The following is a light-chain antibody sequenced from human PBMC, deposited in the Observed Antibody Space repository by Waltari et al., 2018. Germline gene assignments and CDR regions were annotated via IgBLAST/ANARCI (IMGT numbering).Light chain of an antibody. CDR2: DAS. Sequence: DIQMTQSPSSLSASAGDRVTITCQASQDIGNFLNWYQQKPGRAPNLLIYDASNLETGVPSRFSGSGSGTHFTFTITSLQSEDIATYYCQQYDNFPLTFGQGTKVEIK. CDR1: QDIGNF. CDR3: QQYDNFPLT. J-gene: IGKJ2*01. V-gene: IGKV1-33*01.